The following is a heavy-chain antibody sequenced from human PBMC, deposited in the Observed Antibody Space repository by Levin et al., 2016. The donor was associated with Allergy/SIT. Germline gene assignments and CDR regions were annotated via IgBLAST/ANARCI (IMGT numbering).Heavy chain of an antibody. Sequence: GESLKISCAGSGFTFRNAWMSWVRQAPGKGLEWVGRIKSKTHGGTTDYTAPVKDRFTISRDDSKATLFLQMNSLKTEDTAVYYCTTEGNQWGQGTLVTVSS. CDR3: TTEGNQ. D-gene: IGHD1-14*01. J-gene: IGHJ4*02. CDR1: GFTFRNAW. V-gene: IGHV3-15*01. CDR2: IKSKTHGGTT.